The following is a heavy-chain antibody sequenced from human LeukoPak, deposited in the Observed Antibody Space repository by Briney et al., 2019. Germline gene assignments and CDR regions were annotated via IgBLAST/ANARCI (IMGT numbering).Heavy chain of an antibody. V-gene: IGHV3-30*02. D-gene: IGHD2-2*01. CDR1: GVTFSTYG. CDR3: VKRMGAMMSTGYRPPDS. Sequence: GRSLRLSCAASGVTFSTYGMHWGRQAPGKGLEWVAFIRYDGSNKYYADSVKGRFTISRDNSKNMLYLQMNSLTAEDTAVYYCVKRMGAMMSTGYRPPDSWGQGTLVTVSS. J-gene: IGHJ4*02. CDR2: IRYDGSNK.